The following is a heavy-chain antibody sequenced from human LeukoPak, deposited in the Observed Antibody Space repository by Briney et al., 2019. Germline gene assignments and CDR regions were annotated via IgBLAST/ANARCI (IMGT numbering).Heavy chain of an antibody. J-gene: IGHJ4*02. CDR2: INFSGGDST. V-gene: IGHV3-23*01. Sequence: QPGGSLRLSCAASGFTFSNYAMSWVRQAPGKGLEWVSSINFSGGDSTYYADSVKGRLTISRDNSKNTLYLQMNSLRAEDTAIYYCAKTAEYDGSGNIDYWGQGTLVTVSS. D-gene: IGHD3-10*01. CDR3: AKTAEYDGSGNIDY. CDR1: GFTFSNYA.